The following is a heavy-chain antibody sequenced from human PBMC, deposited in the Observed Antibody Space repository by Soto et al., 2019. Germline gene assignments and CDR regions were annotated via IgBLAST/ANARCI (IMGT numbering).Heavy chain of an antibody. V-gene: IGHV1-69*13. CDR3: ASTGYSSGGSCYPVSYYGMDV. CDR1: GGTFSSYA. D-gene: IGHD2-15*01. CDR2: IIPIFGTA. Sequence: SVKVSCKASGGTFSSYAISWVRQAPGQGLEWMGGIIPIFGTANYAQKFQGRVTITADESTSTAYMELSSLRSEDTAVYYCASTGYSSGGSCYPVSYYGMDVWGQGTTVTVSS. J-gene: IGHJ6*02.